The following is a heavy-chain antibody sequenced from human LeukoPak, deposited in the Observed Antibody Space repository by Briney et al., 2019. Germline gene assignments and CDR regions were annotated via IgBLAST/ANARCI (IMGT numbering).Heavy chain of an antibody. J-gene: IGHJ4*02. CDR3: AAGYCYDSSGYYYANYYFDY. CDR1: GFTFTSSA. CDR2: IVVGSGNT. Sequence: SVKVSCKASGFTFTSSAMQWVRQARGQRLEWIGWIVVGSGNTNYAQKFQERVTITRDMSTSTAYMELSSLRSEDTAVYYCAAGYCYDSSGYYYANYYFDYWGQGTLVTVSS. V-gene: IGHV1-58*02. D-gene: IGHD3-22*01.